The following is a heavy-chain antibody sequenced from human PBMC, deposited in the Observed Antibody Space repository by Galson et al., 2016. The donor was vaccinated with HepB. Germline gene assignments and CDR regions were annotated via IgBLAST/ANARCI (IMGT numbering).Heavy chain of an antibody. CDR1: GGSVNSIDDH. V-gene: IGHV4-39*01. J-gene: IGHJ5*02. CDR3: VRQGSGGTWGSPGWFDP. CDR2: INYSGRT. Sequence: ETLSLTCKVSGGSVNSIDDHWGWIRQSPGKGLEWVGSINYSGRTYYNASLKSRVIMSADTSKDQVSLRLSYVTAADTAVYYCVRQGSGGTWGSPGWFDPWGQGTLVSVSS. D-gene: IGHD7-27*01.